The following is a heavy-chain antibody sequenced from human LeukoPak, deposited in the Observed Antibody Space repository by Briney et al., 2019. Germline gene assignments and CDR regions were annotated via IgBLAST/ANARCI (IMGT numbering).Heavy chain of an antibody. V-gene: IGHV1-8*01. D-gene: IGHD6-19*01. CDR2: MNPNSGNT. CDR1: GYTFTSYD. J-gene: IGHJ4*02. Sequence: ASVKVSFKASGYTFTSYDINWVRQATGQGLEWMGWMNPNSGNTGYAQKFQGRVTMTRNTSISTAYMELSSLRSEDTAVYYCARGLGQWLVHKYFDYWGQGTLVTVSS. CDR3: ARGLGQWLVHKYFDY.